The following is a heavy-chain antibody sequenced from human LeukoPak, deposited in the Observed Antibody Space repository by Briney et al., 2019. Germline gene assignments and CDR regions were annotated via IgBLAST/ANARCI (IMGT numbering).Heavy chain of an antibody. CDR1: GVSLNNYY. J-gene: IGHJ4*02. CDR3: ARQGRGLGATVDH. CDR2: IYYSGNT. V-gene: IGHV4-59*08. D-gene: IGHD1-26*01. Sequence: PSETLSLTCTVSGVSLNNYYWSWIRQPPGKGLEWSGYIYYSGNTNYNPSLKRRVTISVDTSKNQFSLNLSSVTAADTAVYYCARQGRGLGATVDHWGQGTLVTVSS.